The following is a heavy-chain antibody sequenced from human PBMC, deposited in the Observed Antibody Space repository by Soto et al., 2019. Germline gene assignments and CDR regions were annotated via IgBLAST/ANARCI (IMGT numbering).Heavy chain of an antibody. D-gene: IGHD1-1*01. CDR1: GFTFSGNW. V-gene: IGHV3-74*01. CDR3: AGAIWNDNAY. CDR2: INPDGSNT. J-gene: IGHJ4*02. Sequence: PGGSLRLSCAASGFTFSGNWMHWVRQAPGKGLLWVSRINPDGSNTDYADSVRGRFTISRDNAKNTLYLQMNSLRAEDTAVYYCAGAIWNDNAYWGQGTLVTVSS.